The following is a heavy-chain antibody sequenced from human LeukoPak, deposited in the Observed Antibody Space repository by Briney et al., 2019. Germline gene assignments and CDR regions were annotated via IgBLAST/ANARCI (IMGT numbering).Heavy chain of an antibody. V-gene: IGHV3-74*01. D-gene: IGHD2/OR15-2a*01. Sequence: GGTLRFSCAASAFTFCRYWLNWVGQAPGKELMGFSRINSDSRSTSYADSVKGRLTTSRDNAKNTLYLQMNSLRAEGTAVYYCARDRIMDVWGQGTTVTVSS. J-gene: IGHJ6*01. CDR2: INSDSRST. CDR1: AFTFCRYW. CDR3: ARDRIMDV.